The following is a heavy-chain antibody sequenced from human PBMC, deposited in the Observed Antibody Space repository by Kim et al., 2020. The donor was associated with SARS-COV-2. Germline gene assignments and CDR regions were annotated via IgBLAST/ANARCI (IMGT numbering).Heavy chain of an antibody. CDR3: ARDKYGSGRFDY. CDR1: GGSIISSNW. V-gene: IGHV4-4*02. J-gene: IGHJ4*02. CDR2: IYHSGSA. D-gene: IGHD3-10*01. Sequence: SETLSLTCAVSGGSIISSNWWRWVRPSPGKGLEWIGEIYHSGSANYSPSLKSRVTISVDKSKDQFSLKVTSVTAADTAMYYCARDKYGSGRFDYWGQGTLVTVSS.